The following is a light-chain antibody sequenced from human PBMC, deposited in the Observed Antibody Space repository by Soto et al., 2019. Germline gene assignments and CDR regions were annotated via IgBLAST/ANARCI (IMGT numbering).Light chain of an antibody. CDR1: SGSIASNY. Sequence: NFMLTQPHSVSESPGKTVTISCTGSSGSIASNYVQWYQQRPGSAPTTVIYEDNQRPSGVPDRFSGSIDSSSNSASLTISGLKTEDEADYYCQSYDSSHHVVFGGVTKLTVL. V-gene: IGLV6-57*02. J-gene: IGLJ2*01. CDR2: EDN. CDR3: QSYDSSHHVV.